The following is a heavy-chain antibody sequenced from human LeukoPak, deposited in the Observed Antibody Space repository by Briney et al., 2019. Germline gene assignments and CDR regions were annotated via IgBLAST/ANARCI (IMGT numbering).Heavy chain of an antibody. CDR3: ATSLHCSSTSCRNY. CDR2: INPNSGGT. CDR1: GYTFTGYY. Sequence: ASVKVSCKASGYTFTGYYMHWVRQAPGQGLEWMGWINPNSGGTNYAQKLQGRVTMTRDTSISTAYMELSRLRSDDTAVYYCATSLHCSSTSCRNYWGQGTLVTVSS. J-gene: IGHJ4*02. V-gene: IGHV1-2*02. D-gene: IGHD2-2*01.